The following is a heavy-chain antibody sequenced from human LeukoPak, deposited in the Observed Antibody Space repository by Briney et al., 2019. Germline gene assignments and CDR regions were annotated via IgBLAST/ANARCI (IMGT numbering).Heavy chain of an antibody. D-gene: IGHD3-3*01. CDR2: ISGSGGST. J-gene: IGHJ4*02. CDR3: AKVLKGGFWSGYYFDY. CDR1: GFTFSSYA. V-gene: IGHV3-23*01. Sequence: GGSLRLSCAASGFTFSSYAMSWVRQAPGKGLEWVSAISGSGGSTYYADSVKGRFTISRDNSKNTLYLQMNSLRAEDTAVHYCAKVLKGGFWSGYYFDYWGQGTLVTVSS.